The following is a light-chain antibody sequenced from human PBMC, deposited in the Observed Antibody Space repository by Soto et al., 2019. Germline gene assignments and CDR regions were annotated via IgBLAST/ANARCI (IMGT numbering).Light chain of an antibody. V-gene: IGKV3-20*01. J-gene: IGKJ2*01. CDR2: VAS. Sequence: EIVLTQSPGTLSLSPGERATLSCRASQSVRSNCLAWYQQKPGQAPRLVIYVASSRATGFPDRFSGSGSGTDFTLTISRLEPEDFAVYYCQQCGDSPYTFGQGPKLEI. CDR3: QQCGDSPYT. CDR1: QSVRSNC.